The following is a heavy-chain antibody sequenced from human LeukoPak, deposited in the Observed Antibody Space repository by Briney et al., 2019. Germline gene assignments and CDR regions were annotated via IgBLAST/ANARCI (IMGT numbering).Heavy chain of an antibody. CDR1: GGSFSGYY. J-gene: IGHJ6*02. CDR2: INHSGST. V-gene: IGHV4-34*01. Sequence: PSETLSLTCAVYGGSFSGYYWSWIRQPPGKGLEWIGEINHSGSTNYNPSLKSRVTISVDTSKNQFSLKLSSVTAADTAVYYCARRSYYGMDVWAKGPRSPSP. CDR3: ARRSYYGMDV.